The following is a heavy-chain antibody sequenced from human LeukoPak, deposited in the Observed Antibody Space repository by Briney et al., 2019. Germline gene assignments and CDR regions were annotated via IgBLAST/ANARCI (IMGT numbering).Heavy chain of an antibody. J-gene: IGHJ3*02. V-gene: IGHV4-39*07. CDR2: INHSGST. CDR1: GGSISSSDYY. CDR3: ARDLCSSTSCLERAFDI. Sequence: SETLSLTCTVSGGSISSSDYYWSWIRQPPGKGLEWIGEINHSGSTNYNPSLKSRVTISVDTSKNQFSLKLSSVTAADTAVYYCARDLCSSTSCLERAFDIWGQGTMVTVSS. D-gene: IGHD2-2*01.